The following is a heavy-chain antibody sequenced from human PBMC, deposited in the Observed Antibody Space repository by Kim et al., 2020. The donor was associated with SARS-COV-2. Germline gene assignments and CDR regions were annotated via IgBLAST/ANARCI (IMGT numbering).Heavy chain of an antibody. CDR3: ASLRRVVFSLYYYYGMDV. Sequence: GGSLRLSCAASGFTFSSYWMSWVRQAPGKGLEWVANIKQDGSEKYYVDSVKGRFTISRDNAKNSLYLQMNSLRAEYTAVYYCASLRRVVFSLYYYYGMDVWGQGTTVTVSS. D-gene: IGHD2-15*01. V-gene: IGHV3-7*01. J-gene: IGHJ6*02. CDR2: IKQDGSEK. CDR1: GFTFSSYW.